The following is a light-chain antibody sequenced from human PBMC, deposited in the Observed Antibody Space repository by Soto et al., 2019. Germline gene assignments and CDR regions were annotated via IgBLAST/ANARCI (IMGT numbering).Light chain of an antibody. Sequence: QSALTQPASVSGSPGQSITISCTGTSSDVGNYKYVSWYQQHPGKAPKLMIYEVSKRPSGVPDRFSGSKSGNMASLTVSGLQAEDEADYYCSSYAGSNNWVFGGGTKLTVL. CDR3: SSYAGSNNWV. CDR2: EVS. J-gene: IGLJ2*01. CDR1: SSDVGNYKY. V-gene: IGLV2-8*01.